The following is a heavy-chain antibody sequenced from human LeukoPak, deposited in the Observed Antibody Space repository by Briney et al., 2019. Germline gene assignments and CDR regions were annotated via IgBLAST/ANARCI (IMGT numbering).Heavy chain of an antibody. V-gene: IGHV1-24*01. CDR2: FDPEDGET. CDR1: GYTLTELS. Sequence: ASVKVSCKVSGYTLTELSMHWVRQAPGKGLEWMGGFDPEDGETIYAQKFQGRVTMTEDTSTDTAYMELSSLRSEDTAVYYCATFNARAWELLKSSLDYWGQGTLVTVSS. CDR3: ATFNARAWELLKSSLDY. J-gene: IGHJ4*02. D-gene: IGHD1-26*01.